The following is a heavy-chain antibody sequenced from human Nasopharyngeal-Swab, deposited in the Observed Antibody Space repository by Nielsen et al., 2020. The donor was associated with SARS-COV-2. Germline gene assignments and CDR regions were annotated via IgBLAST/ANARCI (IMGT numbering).Heavy chain of an antibody. D-gene: IGHD6-13*01. Sequence: ESLKISCAASGFTFSSYWMHWVRQAPGKGLVWVSRINSDGSSTSYADSVKGRFTISRDNAKNTLYLQMNSLRAEDTAVYYCARVAAAGTLYYYYYMDVWGKGTTVTVSS. CDR2: INSDGSST. CDR1: GFTFSSYW. CDR3: ARVAAAGTLYYYYYMDV. V-gene: IGHV3-74*01. J-gene: IGHJ6*03.